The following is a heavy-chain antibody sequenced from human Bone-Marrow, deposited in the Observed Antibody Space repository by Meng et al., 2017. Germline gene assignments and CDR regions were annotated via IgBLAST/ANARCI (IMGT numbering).Heavy chain of an antibody. CDR3: ARDLGVDTAIPGLDY. J-gene: IGHJ4*02. D-gene: IGHD5-18*01. V-gene: IGHV3-11*01. Sequence: GESLKISCAASGFTFSDYYMSWIRQAPGKGLEWVSYISSSGSTIYYADSVKGRFNISRDNAKNSLYLQMNSLRAEDTAVYYCARDLGVDTAIPGLDYWGQGTLVTVSS. CDR2: ISSSGSTI. CDR1: GFTFSDYY.